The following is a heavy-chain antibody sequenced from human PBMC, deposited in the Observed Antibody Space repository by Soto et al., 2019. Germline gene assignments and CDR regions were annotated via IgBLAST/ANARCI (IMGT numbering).Heavy chain of an antibody. Sequence: QVQLVQSGAEVKKPGASVKVSCKASGYTFTSYDINWVRQATGQGLEWMGWMNPNSGNTGYAQKFRGRVTRSRNTSISTAYMEVSSRRSEDTAVYYWATEYRCGWSKNWGQGTRVIVSS. CDR2: MNPNSGNT. D-gene: IGHD6-19*01. V-gene: IGHV1-8*01. J-gene: IGHJ1*01. CDR1: GYTFTSYD. CDR3: ATEYRCGWSKN.